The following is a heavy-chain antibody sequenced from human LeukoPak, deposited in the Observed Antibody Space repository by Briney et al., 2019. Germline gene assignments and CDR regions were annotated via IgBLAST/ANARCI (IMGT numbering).Heavy chain of an antibody. CDR2: VNPNSGDT. J-gene: IGHJ6*03. Sequence: ASVKVSCKASGYTFTDYYIHWVRQAPGQGLEWMGWVNPNSGDTNYAQKFQGRVTMTRDTSISTAYMELSNVRSDDTALYYCARAGTESKWGLPRADYYYMDVWGKGTTVTVSS. CDR3: ARAGTESKWGLPRADYYYMDV. D-gene: IGHD7-27*01. V-gene: IGHV1-2*02. CDR1: GYTFTDYY.